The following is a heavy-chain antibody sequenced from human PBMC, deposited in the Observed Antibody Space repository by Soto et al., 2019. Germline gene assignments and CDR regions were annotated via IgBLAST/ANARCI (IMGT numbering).Heavy chain of an antibody. CDR2: IYYSGST. CDR3: ASSNYGGSPDI. Sequence: SETLSLTCTVSGGSISSYYWSWIRQPPGKGLEWIGYIYYSGSTNYNPSLKSRVTISVDTSKNQFSLKLSSVTAADTAVYYCASSNYGGSPDIWGQGTMVTVSS. V-gene: IGHV4-59*01. D-gene: IGHD4-17*01. CDR1: GGSISSYY. J-gene: IGHJ3*02.